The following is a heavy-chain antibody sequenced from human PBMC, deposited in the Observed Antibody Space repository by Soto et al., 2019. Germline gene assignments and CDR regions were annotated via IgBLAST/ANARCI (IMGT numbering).Heavy chain of an antibody. D-gene: IGHD6-13*01. CDR3: ARGFSAGKGSPPDF. CDR2: IKQDGGAK. CDR1: GLTLSSYW. J-gene: IGHJ4*02. Sequence: PGGSLRLSCVASGLTLSSYWMSWVRQAPGKGLEWVANIKQDGGAKYYVDSVKGRFTISRDNSKNMLYLQMSSLRAEDTAVYYCARGFSAGKGSPPDFWGQGSLVTVSS. V-gene: IGHV3-7*03.